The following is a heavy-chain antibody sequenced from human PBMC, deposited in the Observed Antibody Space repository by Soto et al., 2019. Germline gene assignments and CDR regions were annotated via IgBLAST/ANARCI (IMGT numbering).Heavy chain of an antibody. CDR1: GFTFSSYG. V-gene: IGHV3-30*03. D-gene: IGHD1-26*01. CDR3: ATSGSYSGFDY. CDR2: ISYDGSNK. J-gene: IGHJ4*02. Sequence: QVQLVESGGGVVQPGRSLRLSCAASGFTFSSYGMHWVRQAPGKGLEWVAVISYDGSNKYYADSVKGRFTISRDNSKNTLYLQMNSLSAEGTAVYYCATSGSYSGFDYWGQGTLVTVSS.